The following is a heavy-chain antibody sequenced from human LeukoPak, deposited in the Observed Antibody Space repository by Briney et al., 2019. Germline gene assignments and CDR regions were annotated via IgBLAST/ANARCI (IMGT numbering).Heavy chain of an antibody. CDR3: ARDLAMVTGGNWFDP. CDR1: GGSISSGDYY. Sequence: SETLSLTCTVSGGSISSGDYYWSWIRQPPGKGLEWIGYIYYSGSTYYNPSLKSRVTISVDTSKNQFSLELSSVTAADTAVYYCARDLAMVTGGNWFDPWGQGTLVTVSS. J-gene: IGHJ5*02. CDR2: IYYSGST. V-gene: IGHV4-30-4*01. D-gene: IGHD5-18*01.